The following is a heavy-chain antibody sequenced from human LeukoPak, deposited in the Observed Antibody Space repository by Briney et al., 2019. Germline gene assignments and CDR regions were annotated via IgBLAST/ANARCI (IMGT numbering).Heavy chain of an antibody. Sequence: HTGGSLRLSCAASGFTFSNYAMSWVRQAPGKGLEWVSVISGSVGSTYYVDSVKGRFTISRDNSKNTLYLQMNSLRAEDTAVYYCAKEATVTTFYFDYWGQGTLVTVSS. J-gene: IGHJ4*02. CDR3: AKEATVTTFYFDY. V-gene: IGHV3-23*01. CDR1: GFTFSNYA. CDR2: ISGSVGST. D-gene: IGHD4-17*01.